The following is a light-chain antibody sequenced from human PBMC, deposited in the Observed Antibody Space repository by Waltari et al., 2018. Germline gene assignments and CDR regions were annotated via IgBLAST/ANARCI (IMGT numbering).Light chain of an antibody. CDR1: QSISNF. CDR2: STS. CDR3: QQTYTLPRT. Sequence: IQMTQSPSSLSAAVGDSVTITCRPSQSISNFLNWYQQKPGKAPQLLISSTSTLQSGVPSRFSGSESGTYFTLTITTLQPEDFATYYCQQTYTLPRTFGQGTKLEI. V-gene: IGKV1-39*01. J-gene: IGKJ1*01.